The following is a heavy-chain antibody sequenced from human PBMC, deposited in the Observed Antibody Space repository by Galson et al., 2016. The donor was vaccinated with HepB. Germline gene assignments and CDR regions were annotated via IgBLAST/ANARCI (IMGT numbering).Heavy chain of an antibody. CDR1: GYSFSNYW. Sequence: QSGAEVKKPGESLKISCKGSGYSFSNYWIGWVRQMPGKGLEWVGIIYPGDSHTRYSPSFQGQVTISADKSISTAYLQWSSLKASDTAMYYCARSPYNDVLTGLYTMDVWGQGTTVTVSS. D-gene: IGHD3-9*01. CDR2: IYPGDSHT. CDR3: ARSPYNDVLTGLYTMDV. V-gene: IGHV5-51*01. J-gene: IGHJ6*02.